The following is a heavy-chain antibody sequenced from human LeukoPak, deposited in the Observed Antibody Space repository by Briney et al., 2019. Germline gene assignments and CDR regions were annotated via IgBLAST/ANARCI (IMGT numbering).Heavy chain of an antibody. J-gene: IGHJ4*02. Sequence: KPSETLSLTCTVSGGSISSGDYYWSWIRQPPGKGLEWIGYIYYSGSTYYNPSLKSRVTISVDTSKNQFSLKLSSVTAADTAVYYCARGRSGSSSSWIIIYYFDYWGQGTLVTVSS. D-gene: IGHD6-13*01. CDR2: IYYSGST. CDR1: GGSISSGDYY. V-gene: IGHV4-30-4*01. CDR3: ARGRSGSSSSWIIIYYFDY.